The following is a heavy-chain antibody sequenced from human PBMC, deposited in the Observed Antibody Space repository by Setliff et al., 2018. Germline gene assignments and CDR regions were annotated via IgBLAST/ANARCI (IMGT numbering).Heavy chain of an antibody. J-gene: IGHJ3*02. D-gene: IGHD6-25*01. CDR3: ARLGAPASHDAFDI. CDR1: GYRFTTYW. Sequence: GESLKISCKGSGYRFTTYWIGWVRQMPGKGLEWMGIVFSGDSDTRYSPSFQGLVTMSADKSINTAYLQWSSLKASDTAMYYCARLGAPASHDAFDIWGQGTMVTVSS. V-gene: IGHV5-51*01. CDR2: VFSGDSDT.